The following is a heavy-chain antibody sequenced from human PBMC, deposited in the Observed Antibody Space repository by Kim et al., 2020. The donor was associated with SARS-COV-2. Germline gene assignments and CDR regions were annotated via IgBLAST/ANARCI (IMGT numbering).Heavy chain of an antibody. CDR2: INHSGST. D-gene: IGHD2-2*01. CDR1: GGSFSGYY. V-gene: IGHV4-34*01. J-gene: IGHJ5*02. Sequence: SETLSLTCAVYGGSFSGYYWSWIRQPPGKGLEWIGEINHSGSTNYNPSLKSRVTISVDTSKNQFPLKLSSVTAADTAVYYCARGRLFGVIVPAAIFRPHNWFDPWGQGTLVTVSS. CDR3: ARGRLFGVIVPAAIFRPHNWFDP.